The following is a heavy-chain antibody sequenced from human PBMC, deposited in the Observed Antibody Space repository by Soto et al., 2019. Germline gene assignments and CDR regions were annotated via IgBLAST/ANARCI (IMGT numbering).Heavy chain of an antibody. Sequence: SETLSLTCTVSGGSISSSSYYWGWIRQPPGKGLEWIGSIYYSGSTYYNPSLKSRVTISVDTSKNQFSLKLSSVTAADTAVYYCARHVPSRFRRGDQYYFDYWGQGTLVTVSS. D-gene: IGHD2-21*02. J-gene: IGHJ4*02. CDR1: GGSISSSSYY. CDR2: IYYSGST. V-gene: IGHV4-39*01. CDR3: ARHVPSRFRRGDQYYFDY.